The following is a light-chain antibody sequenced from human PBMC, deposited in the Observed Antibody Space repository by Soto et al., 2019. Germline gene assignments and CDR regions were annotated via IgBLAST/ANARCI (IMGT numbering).Light chain of an antibody. CDR2: GAS. Sequence: ETVLTQSPATMSVSPGAIATLSCRASRSVSRDLAWYQQKLGQVPRLIIYGASTRASGIPARFSGSGSGTEFTLTVSSLQSEELAVYDCQQYHNWPITFGQGTRREIK. CDR1: RSVSRD. J-gene: IGKJ5*01. V-gene: IGKV3-15*01. CDR3: QQYHNWPIT.